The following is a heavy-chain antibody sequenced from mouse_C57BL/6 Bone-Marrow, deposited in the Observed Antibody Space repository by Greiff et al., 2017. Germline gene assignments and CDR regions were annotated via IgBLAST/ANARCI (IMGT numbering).Heavy chain of an antibody. CDR1: GFSLTSYG. CDR3: ARNVTTWFAY. V-gene: IGHV2-2*01. Sequence: VMLVESGPGLVQPSQSLSITCTVSGFSLTSYGVHWVRQSPGKGLEWLGVIWSGGSTDYNAAFISRLSISKDNSKSQVFFKMNSLQADDTAIYYCARNVTTWFAYWGQGTLVTVSA. D-gene: IGHD2-12*01. J-gene: IGHJ3*01. CDR2: IWSGGST.